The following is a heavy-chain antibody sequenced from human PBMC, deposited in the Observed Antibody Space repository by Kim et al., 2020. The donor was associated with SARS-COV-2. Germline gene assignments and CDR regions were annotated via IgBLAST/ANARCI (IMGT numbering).Heavy chain of an antibody. Sequence: SETLSLTCAVYGGSFSGYYWSWIRQPPGKGLEWIGEINHSGSTNYNPSLKSRVTISVDTSKNQFSLKLSSVTAADTAVYYCARGPGDFDWLYAPHSGAFDIWGQGTMVTVSS. CDR3: ARGPGDFDWLYAPHSGAFDI. J-gene: IGHJ3*02. CDR2: INHSGST. V-gene: IGHV4-34*01. D-gene: IGHD3-9*01. CDR1: GGSFSGYY.